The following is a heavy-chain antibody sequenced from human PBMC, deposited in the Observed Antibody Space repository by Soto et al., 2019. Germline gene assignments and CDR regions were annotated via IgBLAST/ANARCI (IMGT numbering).Heavy chain of an antibody. J-gene: IGHJ2*01. Sequence: PGGSLRLSCAASGFTFSSYGMHWVRQAPGKGLEWVAVIWYDGSNKYYADSVKGRFTISRDNSKNTLYLQMNSLRAEDTAVYYCARDQTTSEYYYDSSGPPPDWYFDLWGRGTLVTVSS. CDR2: IWYDGSNK. V-gene: IGHV3-33*01. CDR1: GFTFSSYG. CDR3: ARDQTTSEYYYDSSGPPPDWYFDL. D-gene: IGHD3-22*01.